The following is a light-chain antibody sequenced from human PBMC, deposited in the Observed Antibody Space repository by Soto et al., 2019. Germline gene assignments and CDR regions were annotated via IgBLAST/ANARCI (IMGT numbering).Light chain of an antibody. Sequence: EIVLTQSPATLSLSPGEGATLSCMASQSVSSYLAWYQQKPGQAPRLLIYDASNRATGIPARFSGSGSGTDFTLTISSLEPEDFAVYYCQQRSNWPLTCGGGTKGDIK. CDR1: QSVSSY. J-gene: IGKJ4*01. CDR3: QQRSNWPLT. CDR2: DAS. V-gene: IGKV3-11*01.